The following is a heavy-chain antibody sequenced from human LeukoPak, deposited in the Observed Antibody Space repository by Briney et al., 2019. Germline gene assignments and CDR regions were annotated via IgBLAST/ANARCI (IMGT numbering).Heavy chain of an antibody. J-gene: IGHJ4*02. D-gene: IGHD6-19*01. CDR2: INTNTGNP. Sequence: GASVKVSCKASGYTFTNYAMNWVRQAPGQGLEWMGWINTNTGNPTYAQGFTGRFVFSLDTSVSTAYLQISSLKAEDTAVYYCARGDQDEYSSGWYYDYWGQGTLVTVSS. CDR3: ARGDQDEYSSGWYYDY. CDR1: GYTFTNYA. V-gene: IGHV7-4-1*02.